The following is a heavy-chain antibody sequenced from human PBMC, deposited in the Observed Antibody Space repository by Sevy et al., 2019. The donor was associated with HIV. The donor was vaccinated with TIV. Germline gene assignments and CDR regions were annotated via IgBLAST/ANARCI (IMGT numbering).Heavy chain of an antibody. CDR3: AKDQRNWNDGLMDYYYGMDV. J-gene: IGHJ6*02. V-gene: IGHV3-30*18. CDR2: ISYDGSNK. Sequence: GGSLRLSCAASGFTFSSYGMHWVRQAPGKGLEWVAVISYDGSNKYYADSVKGRFTISRDNSKNTLYLQMNSLRAEDTAVYYCAKDQRNWNDGLMDYYYGMDVWGQGTTVTVSS. CDR1: GFTFSSYG. D-gene: IGHD1-20*01.